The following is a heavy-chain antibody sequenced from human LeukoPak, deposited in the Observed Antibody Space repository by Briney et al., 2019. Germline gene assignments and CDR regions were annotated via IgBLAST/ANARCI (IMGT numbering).Heavy chain of an antibody. V-gene: IGHV3-15*07. CDR1: GLTVTNAW. Sequence: PGGSLRLSCSASGLTVTNAWMNWVRQAPGEGLDWVGRIASKTGGGATDYAAPVKGRFTISRDDSKNTLNLRMNSLKTEDTAVYYCTTGIRGDWGQGTLVTVSS. J-gene: IGHJ4*02. CDR3: TTGIRGD. CDR2: IASKTGGGAT. D-gene: IGHD3-10*01.